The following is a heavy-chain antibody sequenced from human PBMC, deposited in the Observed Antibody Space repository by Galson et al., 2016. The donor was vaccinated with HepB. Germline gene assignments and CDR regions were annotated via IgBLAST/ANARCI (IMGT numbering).Heavy chain of an antibody. CDR2: VIPLFGTA. CDR3: TTRGGYAYGFHLSDLSRYDVDV. J-gene: IGHJ6*02. CDR1: GGTFKTYA. Sequence: CKASGGTFKTYAFSWVRQAPGEGLEWMGGVIPLFGTANYAQRFQGRVTITADESTTTAYMELTSLTSEDTAVYYCTTRGGYAYGFHLSDLSRYDVDVWGQGTTVTVSS. V-gene: IGHV1-69*01. D-gene: IGHD5-18*01.